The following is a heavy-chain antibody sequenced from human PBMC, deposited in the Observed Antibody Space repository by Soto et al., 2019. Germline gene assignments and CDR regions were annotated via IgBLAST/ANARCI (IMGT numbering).Heavy chain of an antibody. J-gene: IGHJ5*02. CDR1: GFTFSSYG. V-gene: IGHV3-30*18. Sequence: GGSLRLSCAASGFTFSSYGMHWVRQAPGKGLEWVAVISYDGSNKYYADSVKGRFTISRDNSKNTLYLQMNSLRAEDTAVYYCAKDSRYRVPMVRGLGWFDPWGQGTLVTVSS. CDR3: AKDSRYRVPMVRGLGWFDP. CDR2: ISYDGSNK. D-gene: IGHD3-10*01.